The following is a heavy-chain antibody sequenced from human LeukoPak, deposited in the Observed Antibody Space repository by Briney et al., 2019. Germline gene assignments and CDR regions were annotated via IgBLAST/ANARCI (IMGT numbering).Heavy chain of an antibody. D-gene: IGHD3-22*01. V-gene: IGHV1-46*01. CDR1: GYTFSSYY. Sequence: ASVKVSCKASGYTFSSYYVHWVRQAPGQGLEWMGMTIPSDGFTSYAQKFQGRVTMTRDMSTSTVYMELRSLRSDDTAVYYCARDGRHRYYYDSSGFYGSWFDPWGQGTLVTVSS. CDR3: ARDGRHRYYYDSSGFYGSWFDP. CDR2: TIPSDGFT. J-gene: IGHJ5*02.